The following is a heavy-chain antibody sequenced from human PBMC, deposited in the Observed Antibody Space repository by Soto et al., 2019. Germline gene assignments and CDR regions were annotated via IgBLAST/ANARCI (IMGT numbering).Heavy chain of an antibody. V-gene: IGHV1-18*01. D-gene: IGHD6-19*01. Sequence: ASVKVSCKASGYTFTSYGISWVRQSPGQGLEWMGWISAYNGNTNYAQKLQGRVTMTTDTSTSTAYMELRSLRSDDTAVYYCARVVLISYSSCWYVSEYWGQGTLVTVSS. CDR2: ISAYNGNT. J-gene: IGHJ4*02. CDR1: GYTFTSYG. CDR3: ARVVLISYSSCWYVSEY.